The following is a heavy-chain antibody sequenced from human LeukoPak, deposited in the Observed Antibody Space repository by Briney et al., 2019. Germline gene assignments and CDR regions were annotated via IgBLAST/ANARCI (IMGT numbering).Heavy chain of an antibody. CDR2: IYDNGYISDTGNT. D-gene: IGHD2/OR15-2a*01. CDR3: ARIIPTFVYVDV. J-gene: IGHJ6*03. Sequence: SETLSLTCIVSGASIRTDDYYWSWVRQPPGKGLEWIGYIYDNGYISDTGNTYCNPSLQNRVTISIDKSNNQFSLRLNSVTAADTAEYYCARIIPTFVYVDVGGKGTTVTVS. CDR1: GASIRTDDYY. V-gene: IGHV4-30-4*01.